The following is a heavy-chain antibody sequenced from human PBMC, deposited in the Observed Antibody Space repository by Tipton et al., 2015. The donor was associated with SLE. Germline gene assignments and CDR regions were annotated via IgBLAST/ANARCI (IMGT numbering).Heavy chain of an antibody. CDR1: GFTFSTDW. V-gene: IGHV3-21*01. CDR2: IGGTNGAM. Sequence: SLRLSCAASGFTFSTDWMSWVRQAPGKGLEWVSSIGGTNGAMFYADSVKGRFTISRDNAKNSLYLQMNSLRAEDTAVYYCGRGVYSEGSVGMDVWGQGTTVTVSS. J-gene: IGHJ6*02. D-gene: IGHD3-22*01. CDR3: GRGVYSEGSVGMDV.